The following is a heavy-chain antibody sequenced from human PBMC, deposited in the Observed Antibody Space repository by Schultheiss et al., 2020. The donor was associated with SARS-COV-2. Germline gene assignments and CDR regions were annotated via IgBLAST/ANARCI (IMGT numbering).Heavy chain of an antibody. D-gene: IGHD2-8*01. CDR2: ISYDGSNK. CDR3: ARDPIVLMVYAMPDY. J-gene: IGHJ4*02. V-gene: IGHV3-30*03. Sequence: GGSLRLSCAASGFTFSSYGMHWVRQAPGKGLEWVAVISYDGSNKYYADSVKGRFTISRDNSKNTLYLQMNSLRAEDTAVYYCARDPIVLMVYAMPDYWGQGTLVTVSS. CDR1: GFTFSSYG.